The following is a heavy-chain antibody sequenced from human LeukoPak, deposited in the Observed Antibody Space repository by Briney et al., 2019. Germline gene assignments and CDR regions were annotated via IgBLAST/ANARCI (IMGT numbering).Heavy chain of an antibody. CDR3: ARARAYGSGSYYNKNWFDP. D-gene: IGHD3-10*01. Sequence: SVKVSCKASGGTFSSYAISWVGQAPGQGLEWMGRIIPIFGTANYAQKFQGRVTITTDESTSTAYMELRSLRSEDTAVYYCARARAYGSGSYYNKNWFDPWGQGTLVTVSS. CDR1: GGTFSSYA. CDR2: IIPIFGTA. V-gene: IGHV1-69*05. J-gene: IGHJ5*02.